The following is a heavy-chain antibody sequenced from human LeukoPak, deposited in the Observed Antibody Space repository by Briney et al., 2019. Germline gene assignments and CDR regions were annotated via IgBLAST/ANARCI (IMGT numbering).Heavy chain of an antibody. V-gene: IGHV4-34*01. D-gene: IGHD4-17*01. J-gene: IGHJ4*02. CDR2: INHSGST. CDR3: ARGRSLDGDYYYFDY. CDR1: GGSFSGYY. Sequence: SETLSLTCAVYGGSFSGYYWSWIRQPPGKGLEWIGEINHSGSTDYNPSLKSRVTISVDTSKNQFSLKLSSVTAADTAVYYCARGRSLDGDYYYFDYRGQGTLVTVSS.